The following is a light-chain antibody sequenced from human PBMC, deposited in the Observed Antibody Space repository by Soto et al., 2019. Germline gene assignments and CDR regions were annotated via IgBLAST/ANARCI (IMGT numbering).Light chain of an antibody. V-gene: IGKV2-28*01. Sequence: VMTQSPLSLPVTPGEPPSISCRSSHSLLDTNGYNYLDWYLQKPGQSPQLLIYLGSHRASGVPDRFSGSGSGTDFTLKISRVEAEDVGVYYCMQALQTLPITFGPGTRLQIK. CDR2: LGS. J-gene: IGKJ5*01. CDR1: HSLLDTNGYNY. CDR3: MQALQTLPIT.